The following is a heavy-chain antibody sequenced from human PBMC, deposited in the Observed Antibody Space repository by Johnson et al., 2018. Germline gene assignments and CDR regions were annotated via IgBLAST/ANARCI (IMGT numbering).Heavy chain of an antibody. J-gene: IGHJ3*01. CDR2: ISYDGSNK. V-gene: IGHV3-30*18. D-gene: IGHD2-8*02. Sequence: QVQLVESGGGVVQXGGSXRLXCAASGFTFNDYGMHWVRQAPGKGLEWVAVISYDGSNKYYADSVKGRFTISRDNSRNTLYLQMNSLRVEDSAVYYCANDWRCCTGDPWFLPDAFDVCGQGTTVTVSS. CDR3: ANDWRCCTGDPWFLPDAFDV. CDR1: GFTFNDYG.